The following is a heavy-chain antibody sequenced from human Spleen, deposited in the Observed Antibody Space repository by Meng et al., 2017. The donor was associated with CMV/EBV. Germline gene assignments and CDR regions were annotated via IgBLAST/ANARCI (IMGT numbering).Heavy chain of an antibody. D-gene: IGHD3-10*01. CDR3: AHRRSTMVRGANPWFDP. CDR1: SLSTSGVG. V-gene: IGHV2-5*01. CDR2: IYWNDDK. J-gene: IGHJ5*02. Sequence: SLSTSGVGVCWIRQPPGKALEWLALIYWNDDKRYSPSLKSRLTITKDTSKNQVVLTMTNMDPVDTATYYCAHRRSTMVRGANPWFDPWGQGTLVTVSS.